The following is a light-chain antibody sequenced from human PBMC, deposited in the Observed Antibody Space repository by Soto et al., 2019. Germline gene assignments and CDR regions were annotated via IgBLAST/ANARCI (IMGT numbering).Light chain of an antibody. CDR1: QSLSSRY. J-gene: IGKJ4*01. V-gene: IGKV3-20*01. CDR2: GAS. CDR3: QQYRSSPPT. Sequence: EIVLTQSPGTLSLSPGDRATLSCRASQSLSSRYLAWYRQKPGQAPRLLIYGASNRATGIPDRFSGSGSGTDFTLTISRLEPDDFAVYYCQQYRSSPPTFGGGTKVEIK.